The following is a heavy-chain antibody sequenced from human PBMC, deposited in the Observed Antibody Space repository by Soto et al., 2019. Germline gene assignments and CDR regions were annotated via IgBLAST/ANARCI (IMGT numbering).Heavy chain of an antibody. D-gene: IGHD2-2*01. CDR2: IYYSGST. V-gene: IGHV4-31*03. J-gene: IGHJ6*02. Sequence: SETLSLTCTVSGGSISSGGYYWSWIRQHPGKGLEWIGYIYYSGSTYYNPSLKSRVTISVDTSKNQFSLKLSSVTAADTAVYYCARDRPRNARYCSSNSCHYYYGMDVWGQGTTVTVSS. CDR1: GGSISSGGYY. CDR3: ARDRPRNARYCSSNSCHYYYGMDV.